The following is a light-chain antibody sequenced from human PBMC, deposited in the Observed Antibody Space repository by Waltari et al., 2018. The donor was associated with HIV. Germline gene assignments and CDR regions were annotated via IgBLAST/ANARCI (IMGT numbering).Light chain of an antibody. J-gene: IGKJ1*01. CDR3: MQALQTLWT. CDR1: QSLLHSNGYNY. Sequence: DIVMTQSTLSLTVTPGEPASISCRSSQSLLHSNGYNYLDWYLQKPGQSPQLLIYMGSNRASGVPDRFSGSGSGTDFTLKISRVEAEDVGVYYCMQALQTLWTFGQGTKVEIK. V-gene: IGKV2-28*01. CDR2: MGS.